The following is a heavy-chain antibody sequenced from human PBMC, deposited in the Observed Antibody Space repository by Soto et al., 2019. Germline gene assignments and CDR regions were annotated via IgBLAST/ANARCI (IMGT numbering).Heavy chain of an antibody. Sequence: SETLSLTCTVSGGSISSYYLSWIRQPAGKGLEWIGRIYTSGSTNYNPSLKSRVTMSVDTSKNQFSLKLSSVTAADTAVYYCARVNLVRSLEGAARRTDYFDYWGQGTLVTV. D-gene: IGHD6-6*01. J-gene: IGHJ4*02. CDR1: GGSISSYY. CDR2: IYTSGST. V-gene: IGHV4-4*07. CDR3: ARVNLVRSLEGAARRTDYFDY.